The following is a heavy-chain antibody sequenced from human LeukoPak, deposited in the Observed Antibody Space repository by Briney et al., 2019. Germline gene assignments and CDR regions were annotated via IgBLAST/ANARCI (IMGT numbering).Heavy chain of an antibody. CDR1: GGSISSYY. Sequence: SETLSLTCTVSGGSISSYYWSWIRQPPGKGMEWIGYIYYSGSTNYNPSLKGRVTISVATSKNQFSLKLSSLTAADAAVYYCASSSAAADTYTVWGQGTMVTVSS. CDR3: ASSSAAADTYTV. J-gene: IGHJ3*01. D-gene: IGHD6-25*01. CDR2: IYYSGST. V-gene: IGHV4-59*01.